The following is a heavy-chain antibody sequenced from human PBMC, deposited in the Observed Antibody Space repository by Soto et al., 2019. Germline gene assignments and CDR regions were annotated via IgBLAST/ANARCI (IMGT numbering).Heavy chain of an antibody. CDR3: ARYPYGSGFDY. J-gene: IGHJ4*02. CDR2: INHSGST. V-gene: IGHV4-34*01. Sequence: QVQLQQWGAGLLKPSETLSLTCAVYGGSFSGYYWSWIRQPPGKGLEWIGEINHSGSTNYNPSLRSRVTISVDSSKNQFSRKLSSVTAADTAVYYCARYPYGSGFDYWGQGTLVTVSS. D-gene: IGHD3-10*01. CDR1: GGSFSGYY.